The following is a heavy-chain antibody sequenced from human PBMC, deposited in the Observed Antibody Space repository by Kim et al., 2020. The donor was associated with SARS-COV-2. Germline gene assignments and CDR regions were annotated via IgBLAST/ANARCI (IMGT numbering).Heavy chain of an antibody. Sequence: SETLSLTCTVSGGSISSSSYYWGWIRQPPGKGLEWIGSIYYSGSTYYNPSLKSRVTISVDTSKNQFSLKLSSVTAADTAVYYCARHRGYSSSWYLGYYGMDVWGQGTTVTVSS. V-gene: IGHV4-39*01. D-gene: IGHD6-13*01. J-gene: IGHJ6*02. CDR3: ARHRGYSSSWYLGYYGMDV. CDR1: GGSISSSSYY. CDR2: IYYSGST.